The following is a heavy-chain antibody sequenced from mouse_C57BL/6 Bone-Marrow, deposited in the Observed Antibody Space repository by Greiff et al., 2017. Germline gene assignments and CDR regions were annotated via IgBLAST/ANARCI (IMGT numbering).Heavy chain of an antibody. CDR1: GYSITSGYY. CDR2: ISYDGSN. D-gene: IGHD1-1*02. V-gene: IGHV3-6*01. CDR3: ARDRWFDY. Sequence: EVKLMESGPGLVKPSQSLSLTCSVTGYSITSGYYWNWIRQFPGNKLEWMGYISYDGSNNYNPSLKNRISITRDTSKNQFFLKLNSVTTEDTATYYCARDRWFDYWGQGTTLTVSS. J-gene: IGHJ2*01.